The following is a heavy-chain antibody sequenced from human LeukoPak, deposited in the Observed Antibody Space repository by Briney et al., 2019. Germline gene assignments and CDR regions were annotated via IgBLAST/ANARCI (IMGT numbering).Heavy chain of an antibody. J-gene: IGHJ6*02. CDR1: GGSISSYY. D-gene: IGHD1-20*01. V-gene: IGHV4-4*07. Sequence: RSSETLSLTCTVSGGSISSYYWSWIRQPAGKGLEWIGRIYTSGSTNYNPSLKSRVTMSVDTPKNQFSLKLSSVTAADTAVYYCARDLERITGTVSYYYYYGMDVWGQGTTVTVSS. CDR2: IYTSGST. CDR3: ARDLERITGTVSYYYYYGMDV.